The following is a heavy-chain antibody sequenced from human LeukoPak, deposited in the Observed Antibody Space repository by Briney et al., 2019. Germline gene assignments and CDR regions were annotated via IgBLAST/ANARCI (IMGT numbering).Heavy chain of an antibody. CDR1: GFTFSSSA. CDR3: ARERGRGRGSPWFDY. CDR2: ISASGGST. J-gene: IGHJ4*02. V-gene: IGHV3-23*01. Sequence: QPGGSLRLSCAASGFTFSSSAMSWVRQVPGKGLEWVSGISASGGSTSYADSVRGRFTISRDNSKNTLYVQMNSLRDEDTAVYYCARERGRGRGSPWFDYWGQGTLVTVSS. D-gene: IGHD1-26*01.